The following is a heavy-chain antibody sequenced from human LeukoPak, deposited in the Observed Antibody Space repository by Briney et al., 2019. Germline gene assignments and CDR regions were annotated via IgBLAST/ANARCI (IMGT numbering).Heavy chain of an antibody. J-gene: IGHJ4*02. CDR1: GFTLSSYW. CDR2: IKQDGSEK. Sequence: GGSLRLSCAASGFTLSSYWMSWVRQAPGKGLEWVAKIKQDGSEKYYVDSVKGRFTISRDNAKNSLYLQMNSLRAEDTAVYYCARVPDYEFWSGYSYYFDYWGQGALVTVSS. V-gene: IGHV3-7*01. D-gene: IGHD3-3*01. CDR3: ARVPDYEFWSGYSYYFDY.